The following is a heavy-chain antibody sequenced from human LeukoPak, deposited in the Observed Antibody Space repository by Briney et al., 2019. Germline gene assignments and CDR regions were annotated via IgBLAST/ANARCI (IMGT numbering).Heavy chain of an antibody. V-gene: IGHV3-7*03. CDR1: GFTFSSYW. CDR3: ATSRTSDY. CDR2: IKQDGSEK. D-gene: IGHD1-14*01. J-gene: IGHJ4*02. Sequence: PGGSLRLSCAASGFTFSSYWMSWVRQAPGKGLEWMAIIKQDGSEKYYVDSVKGRFTISRDNAEKSLYLQMNSLRAEDTAVYYCATSRTSDYWGQGTLVTVSS.